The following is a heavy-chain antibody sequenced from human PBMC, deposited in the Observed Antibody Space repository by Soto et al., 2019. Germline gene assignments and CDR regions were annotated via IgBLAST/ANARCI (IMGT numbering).Heavy chain of an antibody. D-gene: IGHD6-6*01. CDR3: ARDSIAARQRYGMDV. CDR1: GFTFRSYA. J-gene: IGHJ6*02. CDR2: ISYDGSNK. Sequence: GGSLRLSCAASGFTFRSYAMHWVRQAPGKGLEWVAVISYDGSNKYYADSVKGRFTISRDNSKNTLYLQMNSLRAEDTAVYYCARDSIAARQRYGMDVWGQGTTVTVSS. V-gene: IGHV3-30-3*01.